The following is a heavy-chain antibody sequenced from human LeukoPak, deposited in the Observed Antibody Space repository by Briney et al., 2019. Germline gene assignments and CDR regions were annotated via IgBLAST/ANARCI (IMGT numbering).Heavy chain of an antibody. J-gene: IGHJ3*02. Sequence: ASVKVSCKASGYTFTGYYMHWVRQAPGQGLEWMGIINPRGGSTSYAQKFQGRVTMTRDTSTSRVYMELSSLRSEDTAVYYCARVGHYDILTGSYDAFDIWGQGTMVTVSS. CDR2: INPRGGST. CDR3: ARVGHYDILTGSYDAFDI. CDR1: GYTFTGYY. V-gene: IGHV1-46*03. D-gene: IGHD3-9*01.